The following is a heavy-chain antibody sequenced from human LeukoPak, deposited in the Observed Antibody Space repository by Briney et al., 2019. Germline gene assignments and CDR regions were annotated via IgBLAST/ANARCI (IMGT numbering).Heavy chain of an antibody. Sequence: GGSLRLSCAASGFTFSSYSMNWVRQAPGKGLEWLSSISSSSSYIYYADSVKGRFTISRDNAKNSLYLQMNSLRAEDTAVYYCAALRVTTPFDYWGQGTLVTVSS. J-gene: IGHJ4*02. CDR2: ISSSSSYI. D-gene: IGHD4-17*01. CDR3: AALRVTTPFDY. CDR1: GFTFSSYS. V-gene: IGHV3-21*01.